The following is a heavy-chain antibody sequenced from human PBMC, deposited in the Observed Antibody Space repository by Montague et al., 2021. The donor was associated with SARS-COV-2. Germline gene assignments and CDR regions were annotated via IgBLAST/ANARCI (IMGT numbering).Heavy chain of an antibody. CDR1: GFTFSSYG. D-gene: IGHD5-12*01. CDR3: AKDGVATIVSYFDY. CDR2: ISYDGSNK. J-gene: IGHJ4*02. V-gene: IGHV3-30*18. Sequence: SLRLSCAASGFTFSSYGMHWVRQAPGKGLEWVAVISYDGSNKYYADSVKGRFTISRDNSKNTLYLQMNSLGAEDTAVYYCAKDGVATIVSYFDYWGQGTLVTVSS.